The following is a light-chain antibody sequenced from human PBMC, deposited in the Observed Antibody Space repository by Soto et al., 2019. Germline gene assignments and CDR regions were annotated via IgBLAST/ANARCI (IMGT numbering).Light chain of an antibody. J-gene: IGKJ5*01. Sequence: EIVLTQSPATLSLSPGERATLSCRSSQSVSSYLAWYQQKPGQAPRLLIYDASNRATGIPARFSGSGSGTDFTLTISSLEPEDFAVYYCQQRSNGPTWTFGQGTRLENK. CDR1: QSVSSY. V-gene: IGKV3-11*01. CDR2: DAS. CDR3: QQRSNGPTWT.